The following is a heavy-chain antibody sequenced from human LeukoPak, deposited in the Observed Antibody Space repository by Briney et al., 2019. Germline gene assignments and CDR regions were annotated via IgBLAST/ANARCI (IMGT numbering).Heavy chain of an antibody. CDR3: ARGLFDFYGSGSYYQASKLDY. J-gene: IGHJ4*02. Sequence: SETLSLTCAVYGGSFSGYYWSWIRQPPGKGLEWIGEINHSGSTNYNPSLKSRVTISVDTSKNQFSLKLSSVTAADTAVYYCARGLFDFYGSGSYYQASKLDYWGQGTLVTVSS. CDR2: INHSGST. D-gene: IGHD3-10*01. V-gene: IGHV4-34*01. CDR1: GGSFSGYY.